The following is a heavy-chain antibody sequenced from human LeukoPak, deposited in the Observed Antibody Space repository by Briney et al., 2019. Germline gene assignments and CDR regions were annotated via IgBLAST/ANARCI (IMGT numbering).Heavy chain of an antibody. V-gene: IGHV3-48*04. Sequence: PGGSLRLSCAGSGFTLDTYAVSWVRQAPGKGLEWVSYIGSTTNSIYYADSVKGRFTISRDNAKKSLHLQMNSLRAEDTAVYYCARDEYSGLYYYMDVWGKGTTVTVSS. CDR3: ARDEYSGLYYYMDV. CDR1: GFTLDTYA. CDR2: IGSTTNSI. D-gene: IGHD5-12*01. J-gene: IGHJ6*03.